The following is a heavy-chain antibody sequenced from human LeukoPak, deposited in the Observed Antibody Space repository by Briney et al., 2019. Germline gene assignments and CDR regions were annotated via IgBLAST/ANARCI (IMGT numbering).Heavy chain of an antibody. CDR1: GFTFSSYW. V-gene: IGHV3-74*01. J-gene: IGHJ3*02. CDR2: INSDGNST. CDR3: ARWSRGDAFDI. Sequence: AGGSLRLSCAASGFTFSSYWMHWVRQAPGKGLVWVSRINSDGNSTSYADSVKGRFTISRDNAKNTLYLQMNSLRAEDTAVYYCARWSRGDAFDIWGQGTMVTVSS.